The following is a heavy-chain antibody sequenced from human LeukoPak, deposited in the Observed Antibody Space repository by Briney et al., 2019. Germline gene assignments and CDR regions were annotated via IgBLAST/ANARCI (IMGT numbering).Heavy chain of an antibody. CDR1: GFTSSSYG. CDR3: AKETRDSSGYYYPDY. D-gene: IGHD3-22*01. Sequence: GGSLRLSCAASGFTSSSYGMHWVRQAPGKGLEWVAVISYDGSNKYYADSVKGRFTISRDNSKNTLYLQMNSLRAEDTAVYYCAKETRDSSGYYYPDYWGQGTLVTVSS. CDR2: ISYDGSNK. J-gene: IGHJ4*02. V-gene: IGHV3-30*18.